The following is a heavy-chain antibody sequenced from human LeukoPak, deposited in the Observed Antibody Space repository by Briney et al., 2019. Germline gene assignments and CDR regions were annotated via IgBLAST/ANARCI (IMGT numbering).Heavy chain of an antibody. V-gene: IGHV4-59*08. CDR2: IYSSGST. D-gene: IGHD2-21*02. J-gene: IGHJ4*02. CDR1: GGFISGYY. CDR3: ARHYGGHCGGDCYSFDY. Sequence: PSETLSLICTVSGGFISGYYWSWIRQPPGKGLEWIGYIYSSGSTNYNPSLKSRVTISVDTSKNQFSLKLTSVTAADRAVYYCARHYGGHCGGDCYSFDYWGQGALVTVSS.